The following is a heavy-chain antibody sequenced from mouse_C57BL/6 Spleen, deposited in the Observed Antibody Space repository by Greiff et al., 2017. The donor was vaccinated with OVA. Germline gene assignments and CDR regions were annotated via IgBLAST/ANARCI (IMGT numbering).Heavy chain of an antibody. CDR2: INYDGSST. D-gene: IGHD2-5*01. CDR3: ARDSYYSNYVGAMDY. Sequence: EVHLVESEGGLVQPGSSMKLSCTASGFTFSDYHMAWVRQVPEKGLEWVANINYDGSSTYYLDSLKSRFIISRDNAKNILYLQMSSLKSEDTATYYCARDSYYSNYVGAMDYWGQGTSVTVSS. CDR1: GFTFSDYH. V-gene: IGHV5-16*01. J-gene: IGHJ4*01.